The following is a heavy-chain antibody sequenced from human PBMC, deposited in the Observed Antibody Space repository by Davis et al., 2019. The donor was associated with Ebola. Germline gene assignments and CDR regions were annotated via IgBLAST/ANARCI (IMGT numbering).Heavy chain of an antibody. CDR3: AKWRSGTGNY. J-gene: IGHJ4*02. V-gene: IGHV3-23*01. CDR1: GSTFSSYA. D-gene: IGHD1-26*01. Sequence: GESLKISCAASGSTFSSYAMSWVRQAPGKGLEWVSAISGSGGSTYYADSVKGRFTISRDNSKNTLYLQMNSLRAEDTAVYYCAKWRSGTGNYWGQGTLVTVSS. CDR2: ISGSGGST.